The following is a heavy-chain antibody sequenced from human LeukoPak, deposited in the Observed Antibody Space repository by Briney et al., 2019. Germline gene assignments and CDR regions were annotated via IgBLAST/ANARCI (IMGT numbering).Heavy chain of an antibody. CDR2: TRNKANSYTT. J-gene: IGHJ4*02. CDR1: GFTFSDHY. V-gene: IGHV3-72*01. CDR3: ARGRGAFDY. D-gene: IGHD3-16*01. Sequence: GGSLRLSCAASGFTFSDHYMDWVRQAPGKGLEWVGRTRNKANSYTTEYAASVKGRFTISSDDSKNSLYLQMNSLKTEDTAVYYCARGRGAFDYWGQGTLVTVSS.